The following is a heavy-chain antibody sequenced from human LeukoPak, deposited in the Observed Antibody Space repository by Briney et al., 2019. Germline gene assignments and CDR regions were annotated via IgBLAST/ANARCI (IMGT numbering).Heavy chain of an antibody. V-gene: IGHV4-30-4*08. CDR2: IYYSGST. D-gene: IGHD2-2*01. Sequence: SQTLSLTCTVSGGSLSSGDYYWSWIRQPPGKGLEWIGYIYYSGSTYYNPSLKSRVTISVDTSKNQFSLKLSSVTAADTAVYYCARGHSEYQLLSESWFDPWGQGTLVTVSS. CDR1: GGSLSSGDYY. CDR3: ARGHSEYQLLSESWFDP. J-gene: IGHJ5*02.